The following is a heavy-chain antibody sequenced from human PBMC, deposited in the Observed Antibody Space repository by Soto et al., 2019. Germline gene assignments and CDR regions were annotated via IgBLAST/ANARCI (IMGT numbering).Heavy chain of an antibody. CDR2: ISGSGGST. J-gene: IGHJ4*02. V-gene: IGHV3-23*01. CDR1: GFTFSSYA. D-gene: IGHD4-17*01. CDR3: AKGNLYGGYYLYY. Sequence: EVQLLESGGGLVQPGGSLRLSCAASGFTFSSYAMSWVRQAPGKGLEWVSAISGSGGSTYYADSVKGRFTISRDNSKNTLYLQMNSLRSEDTAVYYCAKGNLYGGYYLYYWGQGTLVTVSS.